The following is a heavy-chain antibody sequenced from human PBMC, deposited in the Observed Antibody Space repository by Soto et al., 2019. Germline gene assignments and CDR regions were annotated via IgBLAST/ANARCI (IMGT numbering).Heavy chain of an antibody. V-gene: IGHV1-69*01. CDR1: GGTLGNHA. CDR3: AREAGYTYGYVFDY. D-gene: IGHD5-18*01. Sequence: QVQLVQSGAEVKKPGSSVRVSCKASGGTLGNHAISWVRQAPGQGLEWLGGIIPVLGVGDNAQNFQGRVTITADASTSTAYLELSSLRSEDTALYYCAREAGYTYGYVFDYWGQGTLVTVSS. J-gene: IGHJ4*02. CDR2: IIPVLGVG.